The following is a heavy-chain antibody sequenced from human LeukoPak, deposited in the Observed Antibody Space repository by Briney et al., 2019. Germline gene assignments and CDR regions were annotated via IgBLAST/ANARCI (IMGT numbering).Heavy chain of an antibody. D-gene: IGHD6-19*01. Sequence: GGSLRLSCAASGFTFSSYGMHWVRQAPGKGLEWVAVISYDGSNKYYADSVKGRFTISRDNSKNTLYLQMNSLRAEDTAVYYCAKALSGWYGRENWFDPWGQGTLVTVSS. J-gene: IGHJ5*02. CDR1: GFTFSSYG. V-gene: IGHV3-30*18. CDR2: ISYDGSNK. CDR3: AKALSGWYGRENWFDP.